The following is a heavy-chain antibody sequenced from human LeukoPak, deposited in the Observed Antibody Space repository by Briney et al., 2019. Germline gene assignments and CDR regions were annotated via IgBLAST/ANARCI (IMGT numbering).Heavy chain of an antibody. D-gene: IGHD1-26*01. CDR1: GFTFSSYA. Sequence: PGRSLRLSCAASGFTFSSYAMHGVRQAPGKGLEWVAVISYDGSNKYYADSVKGRFTISRDNSKNTLYLQMNSLRAEDTAVYYCARASGSYSPFDYWGQGTLVTVSS. CDR3: ARASGSYSPFDY. V-gene: IGHV3-30*04. CDR2: ISYDGSNK. J-gene: IGHJ4*02.